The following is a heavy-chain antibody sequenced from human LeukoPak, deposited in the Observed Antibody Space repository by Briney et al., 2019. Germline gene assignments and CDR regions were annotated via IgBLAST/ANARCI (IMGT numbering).Heavy chain of an antibody. V-gene: IGHV1-2*02. CDR1: GYTFTGYY. D-gene: IGHD1-26*01. J-gene: IGHJ5*02. Sequence: VASVKVSCKASGYTFTGYYMHWVRQAPGQGLEWMGWINPNSGGTNYAQKFQGRVTMTRDTSISTAYMELSRLRSDDTAVYYCARFDPPLGDSNRFDPWGQGTLVTVSS. CDR2: INPNSGGT. CDR3: ARFDPPLGDSNRFDP.